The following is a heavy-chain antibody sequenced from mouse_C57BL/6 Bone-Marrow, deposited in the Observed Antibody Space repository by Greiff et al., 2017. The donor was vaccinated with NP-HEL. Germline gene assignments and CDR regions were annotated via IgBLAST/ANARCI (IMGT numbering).Heavy chain of an antibody. D-gene: IGHD1-1*01. CDR2: IYPGDGDT. J-gene: IGHJ4*01. CDR3: APYFPFYAMDY. CDR1: GYAFSSSW. V-gene: IGHV1-82*01. Sequence: SGPKLVKPGASVKISCKASGYAFSSSWMNWVKQRPGKGLEWIGRIYPGDGDTNYNGKFKGKATLTADKSSSTAYMQLSSLTSEDSAVYFCAPYFPFYAMDYWGQGTSVTVSS.